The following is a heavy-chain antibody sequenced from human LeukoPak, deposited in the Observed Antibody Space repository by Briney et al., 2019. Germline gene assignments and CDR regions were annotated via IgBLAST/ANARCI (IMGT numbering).Heavy chain of an antibody. V-gene: IGHV1-24*01. J-gene: IGHJ4*02. CDR2: FDPEDGET. D-gene: IGHD1-26*01. CDR3: ARSSWDPYYFDY. Sequence: ASVKVSCKVSGYTLTELSMHWVRQAPGKGLEWMGGFDPEDGETIYAQKFQGRVTMTEDTSTDTAYMELSSLRSEDTAVYYCARSSWDPYYFDYWGQGTLVTASS. CDR1: GYTLTELS.